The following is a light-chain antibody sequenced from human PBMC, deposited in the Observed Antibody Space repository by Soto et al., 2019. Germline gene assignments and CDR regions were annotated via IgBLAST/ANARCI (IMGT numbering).Light chain of an antibody. CDR1: QSVDRRS. Sequence: IAMTQSPGTLSLSPEERATLSCRASQSVDRRSLAWYQQKPGQAPRLLISGISNRATGIPDRFSGSGSGADFTLTISRLEPEDFAVYYCQQYHNSRTFGQGTKVEI. CDR3: QQYHNSRT. CDR2: GIS. J-gene: IGKJ1*01. V-gene: IGKV3-20*01.